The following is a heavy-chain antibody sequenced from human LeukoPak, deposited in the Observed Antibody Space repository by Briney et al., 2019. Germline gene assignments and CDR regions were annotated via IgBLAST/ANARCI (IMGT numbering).Heavy chain of an antibody. J-gene: IGHJ4*02. D-gene: IGHD5-18*01. CDR1: GGSITSNSYS. CDR3: ARLRGGVQLWGD. Sequence: PSETLSLTCTVSGGSITSNSYSWGWIRQPPGKGLQWIVTLSHAGTNYYNPSLKSRVTMPVDRSKNQFSLKLTSVTATDTAVYYCARLRGGVQLWGDWGQGTPVTVSS. V-gene: IGHV4-39*01. CDR2: LSHAGTN.